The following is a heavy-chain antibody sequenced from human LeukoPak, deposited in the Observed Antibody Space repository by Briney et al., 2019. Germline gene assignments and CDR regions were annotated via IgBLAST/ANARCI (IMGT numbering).Heavy chain of an antibody. Sequence: GGSLRLSCSASGFAFSGYAMHWVRQAPGKGLQYVSAISPTGGSTYYVDSVKGRFSISRDNSKNTLYLQMSSLRPEDTAVYYCVPKGTEGYWGQGTLVTVSS. CDR3: VPKGTEGY. J-gene: IGHJ4*02. CDR1: GFAFSGYA. CDR2: ISPTGGST. V-gene: IGHV3-64D*06.